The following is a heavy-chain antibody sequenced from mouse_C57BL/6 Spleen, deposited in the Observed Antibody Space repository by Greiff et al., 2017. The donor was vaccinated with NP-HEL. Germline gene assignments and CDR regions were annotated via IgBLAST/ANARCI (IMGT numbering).Heavy chain of an antibody. V-gene: IGHV5-9-1*02. CDR3: TREGLRRTWFAY. Sequence: DVMLVESGEGLVKPGGSLKLSCAASGFTFSSYAMSWVRQTPEKRLEWVAYISSGGDYIYYADTVKGRFTISRDNSRNTLYLQMSSLKSEDTAMYYCTREGLRRTWFAYWGQGTLVTVSA. CDR1: GFTFSSYA. CDR2: ISSGGDYI. D-gene: IGHD2-4*01. J-gene: IGHJ3*01.